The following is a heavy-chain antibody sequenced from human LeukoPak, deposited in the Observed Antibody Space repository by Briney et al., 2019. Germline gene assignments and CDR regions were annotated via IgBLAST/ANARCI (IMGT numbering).Heavy chain of an antibody. D-gene: IGHD2-15*01. V-gene: IGHV3-23*01. J-gene: IGHJ6*02. Sequence: PGGSLRPSSLLAELTSTSISMQCDRQAPGKGLEWVSGITVSGGTTYYTDSVKGRFTISRDNSRNTLYLQINSLRAEDTAVYYCATYLSYWGRPYDIAVWGQGTTVTVSS. CDR3: ATYLSYWGRPYDIAV. CDR1: ELTSTSIS. CDR2: ITVSGGTT.